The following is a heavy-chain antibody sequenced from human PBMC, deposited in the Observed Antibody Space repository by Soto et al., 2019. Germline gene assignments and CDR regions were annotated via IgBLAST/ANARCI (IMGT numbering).Heavy chain of an antibody. CDR1: GVSISSGGYY. CDR3: ARAWDAPVGFDS. CDR2: IYYSGST. V-gene: IGHV4-31*01. Sequence: QVQLQESGPGLVKPSQTLSLTCTVSGVSISSGGYYWGGIRRHPGKGLEWIGYIYYSGSTYYNPSHKRQITISVDASRSRFSLQLSSLAAADRAMYYCARAWDAPVGFDSWGQGILVTVSS. J-gene: IGHJ5*01. D-gene: IGHD1-26*01.